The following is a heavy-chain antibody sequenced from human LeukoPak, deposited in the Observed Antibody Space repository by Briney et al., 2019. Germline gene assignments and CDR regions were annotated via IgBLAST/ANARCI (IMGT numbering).Heavy chain of an antibody. CDR2: INPNSGGT. J-gene: IGHJ6*03. CDR1: GYAFTGYY. Sequence: ASVKVSCKASGYAFTGYYMHWVRQAPGQGLEWMGWINPNSGGTNYAQKFRGRVTMTRDTSISTAYMELSRLRSDDTAVYYCTTGTTGGGYYYYMDVWGKGTTVTVSS. CDR3: TTGTTGGGYYYYMDV. D-gene: IGHD1-1*01. V-gene: IGHV1-2*02.